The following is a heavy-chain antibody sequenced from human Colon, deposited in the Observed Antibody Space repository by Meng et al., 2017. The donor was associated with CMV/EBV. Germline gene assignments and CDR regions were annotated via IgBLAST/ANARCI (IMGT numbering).Heavy chain of an antibody. Sequence: GGPISSSNWGSWVRQPPGKGLEWIGEIYHSGSTNYNPSLKSRVTISVDKSKNQFSLKLSSVTAADTAVYYCARTDITIFGRGGYFDLWGRGTLVTVSS. J-gene: IGHJ2*01. CDR1: GGPISSSNW. D-gene: IGHD3-3*01. V-gene: IGHV4-4*02. CDR3: ARTDITIFGRGGYFDL. CDR2: IYHSGST.